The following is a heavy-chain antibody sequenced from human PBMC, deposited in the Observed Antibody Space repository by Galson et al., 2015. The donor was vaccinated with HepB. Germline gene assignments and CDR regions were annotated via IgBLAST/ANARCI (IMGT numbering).Heavy chain of an antibody. D-gene: IGHD3-10*01. CDR3: ARVNPAQATHYNGALDS. V-gene: IGHV1-69*08. CDR2: ILPLVGTA. Sequence: SCKASGGTFSTFTLIWVRQAPGQGLEWMGRILPLVGTAIYAQRFQGRVTITADKSTSTAYMELSRLRSEDTAVYYCARVNPAQATHYNGALDSWGQGTLVTVSS. J-gene: IGHJ4*02. CDR1: GGTFSTFT.